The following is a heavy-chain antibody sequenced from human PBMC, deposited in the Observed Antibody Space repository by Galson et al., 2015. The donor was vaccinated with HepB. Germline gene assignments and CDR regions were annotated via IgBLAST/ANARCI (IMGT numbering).Heavy chain of an antibody. J-gene: IGHJ4*02. Sequence: SLRLSCAASGFTFSSYWMSWVRQAPGKGLEWVANIKQDGSEKYYVDSVKGRFTISRDNAKNSPYLQMNSLRAEDTAVYYCARDLHYYDSSGYPEWGQGTLVTVSS. CDR3: ARDLHYYDSSGYPE. CDR2: IKQDGSEK. D-gene: IGHD3-22*01. V-gene: IGHV3-7*03. CDR1: GFTFSSYW.